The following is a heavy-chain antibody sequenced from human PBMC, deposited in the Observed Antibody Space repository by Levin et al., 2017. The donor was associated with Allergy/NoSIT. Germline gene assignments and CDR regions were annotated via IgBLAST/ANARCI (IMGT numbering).Heavy chain of an antibody. Sequence: GGSLRLSCVASRFDFSTYWMNWVRQAPGKGLEWVANIKQDGSEKYYVDSVKGRFTISRDNAANSLYLQMNSLRDEDTAVYYCVSQISGAASNYYYGMDVWGQGTTVTVSS. J-gene: IGHJ6*02. CDR2: IKQDGSEK. V-gene: IGHV3-7*01. CDR1: RFDFSTYW. D-gene: IGHD3-10*01. CDR3: VSQISGAASNYYYGMDV.